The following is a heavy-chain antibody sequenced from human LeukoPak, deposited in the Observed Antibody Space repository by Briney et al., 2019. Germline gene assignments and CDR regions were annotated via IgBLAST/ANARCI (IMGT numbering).Heavy chain of an antibody. CDR3: AREYDILTGYPQPAFDI. Sequence: PSETLSLTCTVSGFSISSYYWSWIRQPAGKGLEWLGRIYTSGSTNYNPSLKSRVTISVDRSKNQFSLKLSSVTAADTAVYYCAREYDILTGYPQPAFDIWGQGTMVTVSS. D-gene: IGHD3-9*01. J-gene: IGHJ3*02. V-gene: IGHV4-4*07. CDR2: IYTSGST. CDR1: GFSISSYY.